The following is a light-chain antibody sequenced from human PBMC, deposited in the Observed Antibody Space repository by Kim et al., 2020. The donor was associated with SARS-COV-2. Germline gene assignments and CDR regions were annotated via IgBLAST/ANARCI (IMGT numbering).Light chain of an antibody. J-gene: IGLJ2*01. CDR1: SLRSYY. CDR2: GKN. V-gene: IGLV3-19*01. Sequence: ALGQIVRITCQGDSLRSYYASWYQQKPGQAPVLVIYGKNNRPSGIPDRFSGSNSGNTASLTITGAQAEDEADYYCNSRDSSVNHLVFGGGTQLTVL. CDR3: NSRDSSVNHLV.